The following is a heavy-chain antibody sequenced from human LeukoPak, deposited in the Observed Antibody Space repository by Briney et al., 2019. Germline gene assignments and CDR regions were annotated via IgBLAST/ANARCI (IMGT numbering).Heavy chain of an antibody. CDR3: ARSVRDGYIDY. Sequence: ASVRVSCKASGYTFTTYDINWVRQATGQGREWMGWMNPNSGNTGYAQKFQGRVTMTRSTSISTAYMELSSLGSEDTAVYYCARSVRDGYIDYWGQGTLVTVSS. CDR1: GYTFTTYD. CDR2: MNPNSGNT. J-gene: IGHJ4*02. V-gene: IGHV1-8*01. D-gene: IGHD5-24*01.